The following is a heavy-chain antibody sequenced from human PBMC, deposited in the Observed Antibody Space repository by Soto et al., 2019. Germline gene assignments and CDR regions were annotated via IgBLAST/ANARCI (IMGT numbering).Heavy chain of an antibody. D-gene: IGHD3-10*01. Sequence: SETLSLTCAVSGGSISSSNWWSWVRQPPGKGLEWIGEIYHSGSTNYNPSLKSRVTISVDKSKNQFSLKLSSVTAADTAVYYCARGVDTMVRGVIISPPSWFDPWGQGTLVTVSS. CDR3: ARGVDTMVRGVIISPPSWFDP. CDR2: IYHSGST. V-gene: IGHV4-4*02. J-gene: IGHJ5*02. CDR1: GGSISSSNW.